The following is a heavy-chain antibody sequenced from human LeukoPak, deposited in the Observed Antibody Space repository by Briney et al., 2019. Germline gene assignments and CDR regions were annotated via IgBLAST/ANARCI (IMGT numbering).Heavy chain of an antibody. CDR1: GGSISSGNYY. V-gene: IGHV4-31*03. D-gene: IGHD3-16*01. J-gene: IGHJ4*02. Sequence: SETLSLTCTVSGGSISSGNYYWSWIRQRPGKGLEWIGYFSYSGATYCIPSLKSRTTISLDTSKNQFSLKLTSVTAADTAVYYCAREADGRYYYGLDSWGQGTLVTVSS. CDR3: AREADGRYYYGLDS. CDR2: FSYSGAT.